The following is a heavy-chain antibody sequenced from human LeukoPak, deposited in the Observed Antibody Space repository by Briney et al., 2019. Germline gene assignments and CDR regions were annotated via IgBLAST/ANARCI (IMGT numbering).Heavy chain of an antibody. V-gene: IGHV3-9*01. D-gene: IGHD3-9*01. J-gene: IGHJ6*02. CDR2: ISWNSGSI. Sequence: SLRLSCAASGFTFDDYAMHWVRQAPGKGLEWVSGISWNSGSIGYADSVKGRFTISRDNAKNSLYLQMNSLRAEDTAVYYCAREGHILTGYETYYYYYGMDVWGQGTTVTVSS. CDR1: GFTFDDYA. CDR3: AREGHILTGYETYYYYYGMDV.